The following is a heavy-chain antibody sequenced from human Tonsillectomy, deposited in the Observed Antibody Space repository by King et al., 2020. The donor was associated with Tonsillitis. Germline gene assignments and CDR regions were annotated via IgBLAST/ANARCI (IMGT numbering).Heavy chain of an antibody. CDR3: ASISEGHDHGTCAHYASNCFDP. D-gene: IGHD4/OR15-4a*01. J-gene: IGHJ5*02. CDR2: TNHTGST. Sequence: VQLQQWGAGLLKPSETLSLTCAVYGGSFSDYYWSWIRQPPGKGLEWIGETNHTGSTNYNTSLKSRVTISVDTSKNQFSLKLSSVTAADPAVYYCASISEGHDHGTCAHYASNCFDPWGQGTLVTVSS. CDR1: GGSFSDYY. V-gene: IGHV4-34*01.